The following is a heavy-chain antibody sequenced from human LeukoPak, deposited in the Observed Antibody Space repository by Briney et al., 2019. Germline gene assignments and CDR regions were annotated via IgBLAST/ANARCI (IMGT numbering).Heavy chain of an antibody. D-gene: IGHD2-15*01. CDR2: IYDSGST. CDR3: ASTYYCSGGSCYWNDY. Sequence: PSETLSLTCTVSGGSINSYYWSWIRQPPGKGLEWIGYIYDSGSTNYNPSLKSRVTISVDTSKNQFSLKLSSVTAADTAVYYCASTYYCSGGSCYWNDYWGQGTLVTVSS. CDR1: GGSINSYY. J-gene: IGHJ4*02. V-gene: IGHV4-59*08.